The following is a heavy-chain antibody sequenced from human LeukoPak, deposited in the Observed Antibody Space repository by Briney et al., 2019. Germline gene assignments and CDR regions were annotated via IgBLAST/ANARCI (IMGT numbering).Heavy chain of an antibody. CDR2: IYPGDSDT. V-gene: IGHV5-51*01. J-gene: IGHJ4*02. CDR1: GYSFTSYW. D-gene: IGHD2-2*01. Sequence: GESLKISCKGSGYSFTSYWIGWVRQMPGKGLEWMGIIYPGDSDTRYSPSFQGQVTISADKSISTAYLQWSSLKASDTAMYYCARLSAYCSSTSCSYFDYWGQGTLVTVSS. CDR3: ARLSAYCSSTSCSYFDY.